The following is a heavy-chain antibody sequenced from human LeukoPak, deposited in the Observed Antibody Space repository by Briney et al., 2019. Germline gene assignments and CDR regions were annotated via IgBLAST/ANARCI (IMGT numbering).Heavy chain of an antibody. CDR2: MNPNSGNT. J-gene: IGHJ4*02. Sequence: ASVKVSCKASGYTFTGYYMHWVRQAPGQGLEWMGWMNPNSGNTGYAQKFQGRVTITRNTSISTAYMELSSLRSEDTAVYYCARLVRWLQKGNRPRIYYFDYWGQGTLVTVSS. CDR1: GYTFTGYY. CDR3: ARLVRWLQKGNRPRIYYFDY. V-gene: IGHV1-8*03. D-gene: IGHD5-24*01.